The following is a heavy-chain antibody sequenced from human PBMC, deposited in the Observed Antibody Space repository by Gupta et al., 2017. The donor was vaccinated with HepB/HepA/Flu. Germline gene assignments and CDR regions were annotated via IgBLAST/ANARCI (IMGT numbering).Heavy chain of an antibody. CDR2: ISWNSGSI. CDR1: GFTFDDYA. D-gene: IGHD6-19*01. Sequence: EVQLVESGGGLVQPGRSLRLSCAASGFTFDDYAMHWVRQAPGKGLEWVSGISWNSGSIGYADSVKGRFTISRDNAKNSLYLQMNSLRAEDTALYYCAKDISRIGIAVAGTGFDYWGQGTLVTVSS. V-gene: IGHV3-9*01. J-gene: IGHJ4*02. CDR3: AKDISRIGIAVAGTGFDY.